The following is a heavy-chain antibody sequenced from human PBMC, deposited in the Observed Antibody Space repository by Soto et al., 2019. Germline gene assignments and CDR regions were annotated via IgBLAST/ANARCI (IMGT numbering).Heavy chain of an antibody. J-gene: IGHJ4*02. CDR1: GFTFSNYA. Sequence: EVQILQSGGGLEQPGGSLRLSCAASGFTFSNYAMRWIRQAPGKGLEWVSTIRETGNTYYADSVRGRFATSRDKAENTLYLHMSSLSAEDTAVYYCAKQQMGVIRALDYWGQGTLVTVSS. D-gene: IGHD1-26*01. CDR2: IRETGNT. CDR3: AKQQMGVIRALDY. V-gene: IGHV3-23*01.